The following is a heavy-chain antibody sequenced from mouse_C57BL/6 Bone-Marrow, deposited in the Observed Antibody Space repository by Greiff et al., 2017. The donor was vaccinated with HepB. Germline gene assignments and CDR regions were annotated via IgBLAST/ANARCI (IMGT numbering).Heavy chain of an antibody. D-gene: IGHD2-3*01. Sequence: VQLQQPGAELVKPGASVKLSCKASGYTFTSYWMHWVKQRPGQGLEWIGMIHPNSGSTNYNEKFKSKATLTVDKSSSTAYMQLSSLTSEDSAVYYCTYDGYWGYLDVWGKGTTVTVSS. CDR1: GYTFTSYW. CDR3: TYDGYWGYLDV. CDR2: IHPNSGST. J-gene: IGHJ1*03. V-gene: IGHV1-64*01.